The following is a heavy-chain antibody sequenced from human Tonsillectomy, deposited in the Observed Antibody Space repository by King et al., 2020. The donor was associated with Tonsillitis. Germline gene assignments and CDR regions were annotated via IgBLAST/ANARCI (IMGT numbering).Heavy chain of an antibody. Sequence: QLQESGPGLVKPSETLSLTCTVSGGSISSSTYYWGWIRQPPGKGLEWIGTIYYSGSAYYNPSLKSRLSISIDTSKNQFSLKLSSLTAADTAVYYYASQLWFRTDIRFDYWGQGTLVIVSS. CDR1: GGSISSSTYY. CDR2: IYYSGSA. D-gene: IGHD5-18*01. V-gene: IGHV4-39*07. J-gene: IGHJ4*02. CDR3: ASQLWFRTDIRFDY.